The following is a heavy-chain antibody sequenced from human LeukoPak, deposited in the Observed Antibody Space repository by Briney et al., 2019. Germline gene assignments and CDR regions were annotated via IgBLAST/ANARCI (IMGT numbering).Heavy chain of an antibody. Sequence: PSETLSLTCTVSGGSISSYYWSWIRQPPGKGLEWIGYIYYSGSTNYNPSLKSRVTISVDTSKNQFSLKLSSVTAADTAVYYCARDSLYYYDSSGYYYWDYWGQGTLVTVSS. CDR3: ARDSLYYYDSSGYYYWDY. CDR1: GGSISSYY. V-gene: IGHV4-59*12. D-gene: IGHD3-22*01. CDR2: IYYSGST. J-gene: IGHJ4*02.